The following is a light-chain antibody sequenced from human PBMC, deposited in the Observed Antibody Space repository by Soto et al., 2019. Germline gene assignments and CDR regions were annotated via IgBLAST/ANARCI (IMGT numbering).Light chain of an antibody. CDR1: QGISNW. CDR2: GAS. Sequence: DIQMTQSPSSVSASVGDRVTITCRASQGISNWLAWYQQKPGKAPNLLIYGASNLQSGVPSRFSGSGSGTDFTLTISSLQPEDFATYYCLQSNSFPFTFGQGTRLDIK. CDR3: LQSNSFPFT. J-gene: IGKJ2*01. V-gene: IGKV1-12*01.